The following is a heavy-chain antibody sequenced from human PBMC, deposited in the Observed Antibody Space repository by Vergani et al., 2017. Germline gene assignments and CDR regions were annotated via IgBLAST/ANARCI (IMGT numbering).Heavy chain of an antibody. CDR3: ASGITYYYDSSGYNGVYYYYYMDV. D-gene: IGHD3-22*01. CDR1: GGPFSSYA. Sequence: QVQLVQSGAEVKKPGSSVKVSCKASGGPFSSYAISWVRQAPGQGLEWIGWIIPIFGTANYAKKFQGRVTITADESTSAAYMELSSLRSEDTSVYYCASGITYYYDSSGYNGVYYYYYMDVWGKGTTVTVSS. CDR2: IIPIFGTA. V-gene: IGHV1-69*01. J-gene: IGHJ6*03.